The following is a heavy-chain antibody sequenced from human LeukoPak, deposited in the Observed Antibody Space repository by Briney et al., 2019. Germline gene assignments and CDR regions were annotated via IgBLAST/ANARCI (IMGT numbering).Heavy chain of an antibody. V-gene: IGHV3-23*01. Sequence: PGGSLRLSCAASGFTFSSYAMSWVRQAPGKGLEWVSAISGSGGSTYYADSVKGRFTVSRDNSKNTLYLQMNSLRAEDTAVYYCAKGSKPYYYGSGSYYLQHWGQGTLVTVSS. J-gene: IGHJ1*01. D-gene: IGHD3-10*01. CDR1: GFTFSSYA. CDR2: ISGSGGST. CDR3: AKGSKPYYYGSGSYYLQH.